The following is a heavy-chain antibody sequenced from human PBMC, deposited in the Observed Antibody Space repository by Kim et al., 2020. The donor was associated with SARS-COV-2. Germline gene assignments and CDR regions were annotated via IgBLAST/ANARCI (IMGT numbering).Heavy chain of an antibody. D-gene: IGHD2-15*01. CDR2: LSGDRSRT. V-gene: IGHV3-23*01. CDR1: GFMFKDYV. Sequence: GGSLRLSCVGSGFMFKDYVMNWVRQAPGAGLEWVSFLSGDRSRTYYFQSVRGRFTISRDDSKNTLYSQMNNLRAEDTATFYCARFPARSCSGACYGLDV. J-gene: IGHJ6*01. CDR3: ARFPARSCSGACYGLDV.